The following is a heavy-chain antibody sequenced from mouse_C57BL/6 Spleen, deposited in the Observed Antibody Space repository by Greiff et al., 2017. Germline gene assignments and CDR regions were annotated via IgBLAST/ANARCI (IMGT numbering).Heavy chain of an antibody. V-gene: IGHV1-82*01. J-gene: IGHJ2*01. CDR3: ARNWDRDY. Sequence: VQGVESGPELVKPGASVKISCKASGYAFSSSWMNWVKQRPGKGLEWIGRIYPGDGDTNYNGKFKGKATLTADKSSSTAYMQLSSLTSEDSAVYFCARNWDRDYWGQGTTLTVSS. D-gene: IGHD4-1*01. CDR1: GYAFSSSW. CDR2: IYPGDGDT.